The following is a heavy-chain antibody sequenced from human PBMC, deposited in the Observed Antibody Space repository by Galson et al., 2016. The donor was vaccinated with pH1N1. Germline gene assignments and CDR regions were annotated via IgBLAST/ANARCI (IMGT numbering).Heavy chain of an antibody. CDR1: GYTLTSYD. CDR3: ARGPVYWYFDL. V-gene: IGHV1-8*01. CDR2: MNPNNGNA. J-gene: IGHJ2*01. Sequence: SGYTLTSYDINWVRQATGQGLEWMGWMNPNNGNADYAPKFQGRVTLTRNASINTADMELSSLTSENTAVYYCARGPVYWYFDLWGRGTPVLVSS.